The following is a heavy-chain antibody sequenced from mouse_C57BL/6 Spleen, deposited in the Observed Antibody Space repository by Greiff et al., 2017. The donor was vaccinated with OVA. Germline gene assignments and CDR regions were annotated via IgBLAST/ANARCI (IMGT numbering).Heavy chain of an antibody. D-gene: IGHD2-5*01. CDR2: IDPEDGDT. J-gene: IGHJ3*01. CDR1: GFNIKDYY. V-gene: IGHV14-1*01. Sequence: EVQLQQSWAELVRPGASVKLSCTASGFNIKDYYMHWVKQRPEQGLEWIGRIDPEDGDTEYAPKFKGKATMPADTSSNTAYLQLSSLTSEDTAVYYGTRAYYSSTGFAYWGQGTLVTVSA. CDR3: TRAYYSSTGFAY.